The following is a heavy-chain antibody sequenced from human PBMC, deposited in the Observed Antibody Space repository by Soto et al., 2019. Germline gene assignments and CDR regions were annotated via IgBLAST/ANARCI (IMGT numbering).Heavy chain of an antibody. J-gene: IGHJ4*02. D-gene: IGHD2-15*01. CDR1: GYTFTTYG. CDR2: ISGFNGNT. CDR3: AREILPASPREFAY. Sequence: QVQLVQSGDEVKKHGASVKVYCKASGYTFTTYGITWLRQAPGQGLEWMGWISGFNGNTNYAQRFQGRVSMTTDTFTNPAYMELRSLRSDDTAVYYCAREILPASPREFAYWAQGTLVTVSS. V-gene: IGHV1-18*01.